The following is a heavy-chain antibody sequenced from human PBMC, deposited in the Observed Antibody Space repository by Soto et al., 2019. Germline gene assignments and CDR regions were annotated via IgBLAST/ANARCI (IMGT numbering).Heavy chain of an antibody. V-gene: IGHV3-30*18. CDR2: ISYDGSNK. J-gene: IGHJ6*02. Sequence: GGSLRLSCAASGFTFSSYGMHWVRQAPGKGLEWVAVISYDGSNKYYADSVKGRFTISRDNSKNTLYLQMNSLRAEDTAVYYCAKDSAAGFSGYYYYGMDVWGQGTTVTVSS. CDR1: GFTFSSYG. CDR3: AKDSAAGFSGYYYYGMDV. D-gene: IGHD6-13*01.